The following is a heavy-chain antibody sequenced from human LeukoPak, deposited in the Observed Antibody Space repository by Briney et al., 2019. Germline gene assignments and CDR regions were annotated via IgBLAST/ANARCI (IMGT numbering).Heavy chain of an antibody. CDR2: ISSSGSTI. V-gene: IGHV3-48*03. CDR1: GFTFSSYE. D-gene: IGHD3-10*01. J-gene: IGHJ4*02. CDR3: ATGSGSTEIFDY. Sequence: PGGSLRLSCAASGFTFSSYEMNWVRQAPGKGLEWVSYISSSGSTIYYADSVKGRFTISRDNAKNSLYLQMNSLRAEDTAVYYCATGSGSTEIFDYWGQGTLVTVSP.